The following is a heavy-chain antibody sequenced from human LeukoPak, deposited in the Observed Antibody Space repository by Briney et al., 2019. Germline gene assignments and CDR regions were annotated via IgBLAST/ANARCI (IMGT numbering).Heavy chain of an antibody. V-gene: IGHV3-7*03. J-gene: IGHJ4*02. CDR3: AKDWGGY. Sequence: GGTLRLSCAASGFTFCDYWMSWVRQAPGQGLEWVAVIKQDGGEKDYVDSGKGRFTISRDNAKSSLYLQMNSLRAEDTAVYYCAKDWGGYWGQGTLVTVSS. CDR1: GFTFCDYW. D-gene: IGHD3-16*01. CDR2: IKQDGGEK.